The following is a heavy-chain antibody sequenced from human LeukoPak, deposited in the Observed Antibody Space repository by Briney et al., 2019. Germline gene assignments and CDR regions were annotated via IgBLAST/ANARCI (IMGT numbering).Heavy chain of an antibody. CDR3: ARTIAVASPFDY. Sequence: ASVKVSCKASGYTFTSYAMHWVRQAPGQRLEWMGWINAGNGNTKYSQKFQGRVTITGDTSASTAYMELSSLRSEDTAVYYCARTIAVASPFDYWGQGTLVTVSS. CDR2: INAGNGNT. CDR1: GYTFTSYA. D-gene: IGHD6-19*01. V-gene: IGHV1-3*01. J-gene: IGHJ4*02.